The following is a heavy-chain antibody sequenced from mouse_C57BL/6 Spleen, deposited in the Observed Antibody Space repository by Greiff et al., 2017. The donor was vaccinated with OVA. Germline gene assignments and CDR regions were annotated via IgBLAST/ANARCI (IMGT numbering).Heavy chain of an antibody. CDR2: INPNNGGT. Sequence: VQLQQSGPELVKPGASVKISCKASGYTFTDYYMNWVKQSHGKSLEWIGDINPNNGGTSYNQKFKGKATLTVDKSSSTAYMELRSLTSEDSAVYYCASYYYGREGYWYFDVWGTGTTVTVSS. V-gene: IGHV1-26*01. CDR3: ASYYYGREGYWYFDV. CDR1: GYTFTDYY. D-gene: IGHD1-1*01. J-gene: IGHJ1*03.